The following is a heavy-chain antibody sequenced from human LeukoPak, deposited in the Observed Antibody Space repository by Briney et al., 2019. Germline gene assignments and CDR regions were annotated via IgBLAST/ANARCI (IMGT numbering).Heavy chain of an antibody. CDR1: GLTFSRFS. CDR3: ARLRRNSDKSGFYYYYDY. Sequence: GGSLRLSCAASGLTFSRFSFNWVRQGPGRGLEWVSSINTVASYIYYADSVKGRFTISRDNAKNSLYLQMNSLRAEDTGVYYCARLRRNSDKSGFYYYYDYWGQGTLVTASS. CDR2: INTVASYI. J-gene: IGHJ4*02. D-gene: IGHD3-22*01. V-gene: IGHV3-21*06.